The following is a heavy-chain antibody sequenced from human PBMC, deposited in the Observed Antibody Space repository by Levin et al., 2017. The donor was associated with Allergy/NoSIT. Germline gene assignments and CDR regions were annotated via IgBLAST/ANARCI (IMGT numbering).Heavy chain of an antibody. J-gene: IGHJ6*02. V-gene: IGHV1-2*02. CDR3: ARGRGTVAWGLSYGMDF. D-gene: IGHD4-23*01. Sequence: GESLKISCKASEYTFSAYYMHWVRQAPGQGLEWMGWINPTSGDTTYARDFQGRVTLTRDPSINTAYMELSRLTSDDTAVYYCARGRGTVAWGLSYGMDFWGQGTTVAVSS. CDR1: EYTFSAYY. CDR2: INPTSGDT.